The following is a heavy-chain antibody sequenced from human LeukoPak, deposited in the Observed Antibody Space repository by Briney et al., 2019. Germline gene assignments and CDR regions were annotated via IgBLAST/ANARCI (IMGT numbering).Heavy chain of an antibody. CDR2: INPNSGGT. J-gene: IGHJ3*02. Sequence: ASVKVSCKVSGYTLTELSMHWVRQAPGQGLEWMGWINPNSGGTNYAQKFQGWVTMTRDTSISTAYMELSRLRSDDTAVYYCATSIAAAAPDAFDIWGQGTMVTVSS. V-gene: IGHV1-2*04. CDR3: ATSIAAAAPDAFDI. D-gene: IGHD6-13*01. CDR1: GYTLTELS.